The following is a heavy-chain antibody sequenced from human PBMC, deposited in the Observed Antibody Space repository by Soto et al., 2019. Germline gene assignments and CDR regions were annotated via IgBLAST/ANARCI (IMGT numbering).Heavy chain of an antibody. CDR2: SSSNGGTT. CDR3: VRRVSGNYDY. V-gene: IGHV3-64*01. J-gene: IGHJ4*02. CDR1: GFTFSSYD. D-gene: IGHD1-7*01. Sequence: EVQLAESGGGMVQPGGSLRLSCVASGFTFSSYDMHWVRQAPGKGLEYVSSSSSNGGTTYYGNTVKGRFTISRDNSKNTLYPQMGSLRAEDMAVYYCVRRVSGNYDYWGQGTLVTVST.